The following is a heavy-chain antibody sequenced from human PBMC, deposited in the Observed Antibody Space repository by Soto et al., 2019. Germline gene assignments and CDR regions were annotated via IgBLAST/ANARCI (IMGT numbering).Heavy chain of an antibody. V-gene: IGHV4-34*01. CDR1: GGSFSGSY. J-gene: IGHJ6*02. D-gene: IGHD3-3*01. Sequence: LSLTCAVYGGSFSGSYWSWIRQPPGKGLEWIGEINHSGSTNYNPSLKSRVTISVDTSKNQFSMKQSSVTAADTAVYYCARGREEITIFGVVTPADYGMDVWGQGTTVTVSS. CDR2: INHSGST. CDR3: ARGREEITIFGVVTPADYGMDV.